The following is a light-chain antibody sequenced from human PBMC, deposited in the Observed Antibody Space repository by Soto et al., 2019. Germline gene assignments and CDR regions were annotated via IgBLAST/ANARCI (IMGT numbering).Light chain of an antibody. Sequence: ELMMTQSPATLSVSPGERATLSCRASQSLTNSFLAWYQQKPGQAPRLLIYDTSSRATGIPDRFSGSGSGTDFTLTISRLEPEDFAVYYCQQYGSSGTVGQGTKVDIK. J-gene: IGKJ1*01. V-gene: IGKV3-20*01. CDR1: QSLTNSF. CDR3: QQYGSSGT. CDR2: DTS.